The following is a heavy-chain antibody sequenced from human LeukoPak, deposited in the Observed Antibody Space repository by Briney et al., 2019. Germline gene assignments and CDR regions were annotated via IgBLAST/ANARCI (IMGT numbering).Heavy chain of an antibody. CDR2: IYYSGST. V-gene: IGHV4-39*01. CDR1: GGSISSSVYF. Sequence: SETLSLTCTVSGGSISSSVYFWGWIRQPPGRGLEWIGSIYYSGSTYYNLSLKSRVTISVDTSKNQFSLKLSSVTAADTAVYYCERHGSSSSTSWFDPWGQGTLVTVSS. J-gene: IGHJ5*02. D-gene: IGHD6-6*01. CDR3: ERHGSSSSTSWFDP.